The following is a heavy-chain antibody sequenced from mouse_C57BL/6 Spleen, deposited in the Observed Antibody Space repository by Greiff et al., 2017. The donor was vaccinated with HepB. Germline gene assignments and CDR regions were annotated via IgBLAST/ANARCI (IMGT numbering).Heavy chain of an antibody. CDR3: ARGNRYAMDY. V-gene: IGHV3-6*01. J-gene: IGHJ4*01. CDR2: ISYDGSN. Sequence: DVKLVESGPGLVKPSQSLSLTCSVTGYSITSGYYWNWIRQFPGNKLEWMGYISYDGSNNYNPSLKNRISITRDTSKNQFFLKLNSVTTVDTATYYCARGNRYAMDYWGQGTSVTVSS. CDR1: GYSITSGYY.